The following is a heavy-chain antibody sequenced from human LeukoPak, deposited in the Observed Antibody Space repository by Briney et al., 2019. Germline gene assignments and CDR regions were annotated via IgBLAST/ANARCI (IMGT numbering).Heavy chain of an antibody. J-gene: IGHJ6*02. CDR1: GFTFSSYG. Sequence: PGGSLRLSCAASGFTFSSYGMHWVRQAPGKGLEWVAFIRYDGSNKYYADSVKGRFTISRDNSKNTLYLQMNSLRAEDTAVYYCARQHHYYYYGMDVWGQGTTVTVSS. CDR2: IRYDGSNK. CDR3: ARQHHYYYYGMDV. V-gene: IGHV3-30*02. D-gene: IGHD6-13*01.